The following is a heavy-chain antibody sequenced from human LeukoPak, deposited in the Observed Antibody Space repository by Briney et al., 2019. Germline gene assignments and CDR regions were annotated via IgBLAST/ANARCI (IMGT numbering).Heavy chain of an antibody. CDR2: IYPGDSDT. CDR3: ARSLDYYDSSGLRGAFDI. Sequence: GESLKISCKGSGYSFTSYWIGWVRQMPGKGLEWMGIIYPGDSDTRYSPSFQGQVTISADKSISTAYLQWSSLKASDTAMYYCARSLDYYDSSGLRGAFDIWGQGTMVTVSS. J-gene: IGHJ3*02. V-gene: IGHV5-51*01. D-gene: IGHD3-22*01. CDR1: GYSFTSYW.